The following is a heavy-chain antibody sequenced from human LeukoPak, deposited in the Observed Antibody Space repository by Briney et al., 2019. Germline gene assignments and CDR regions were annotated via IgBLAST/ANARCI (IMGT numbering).Heavy chain of an antibody. Sequence: GGSLRLSCAASGFTFSSYWMHWVRQAPGKGLVWVSRINSDGSSTSYADSVKGRFTISRDNSKNTLYLQMNSLRAEDTAVYYCAKTRGAMVRGVIRYYYYMDVWGKGTTVTISS. CDR2: INSDGSST. V-gene: IGHV3-74*01. CDR3: AKTRGAMVRGVIRYYYYMDV. J-gene: IGHJ6*03. CDR1: GFTFSSYW. D-gene: IGHD3-10*01.